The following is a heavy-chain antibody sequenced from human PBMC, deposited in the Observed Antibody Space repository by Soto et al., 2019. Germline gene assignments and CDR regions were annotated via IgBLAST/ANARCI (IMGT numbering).Heavy chain of an antibody. Sequence: QVQLVESGEAWSHPGSPLGLSVPALGFTFISLAMHWVPRPPGRGLRGWEVIWYDGSNKYYADSVKGRFTISRDNSKNTLYLQMNSLRAEDTAVYYCAREGGYSSSWYRGYFDYWGQGTLVTVSS. CDR3: AREGGYSSSWYRGYFDY. J-gene: IGHJ4*02. V-gene: IGHV3-33*01. CDR2: IWYDGSNK. D-gene: IGHD6-13*01. CDR1: GFTFISLA.